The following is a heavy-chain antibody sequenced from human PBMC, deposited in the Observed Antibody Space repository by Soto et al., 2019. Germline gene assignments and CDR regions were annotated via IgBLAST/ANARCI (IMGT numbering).Heavy chain of an antibody. D-gene: IGHD4-17*01. J-gene: IGHJ4*02. V-gene: IGHV4-39*07. Sequence: PSETLSLTCTVSGGSISSSSYYWGWIRQPPGKGLEWIGEINHSGSTNYNPSLKSRVTISVDTSKNQFSLKLSSVTAADTAVYYCARRVSYGDSVFLDYWGQGTLVTVSS. CDR3: ARRVSYGDSVFLDY. CDR1: GGSISSSSYY. CDR2: INHSGST.